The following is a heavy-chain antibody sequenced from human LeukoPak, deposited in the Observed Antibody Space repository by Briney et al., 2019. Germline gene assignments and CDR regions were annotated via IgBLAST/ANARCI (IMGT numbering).Heavy chain of an antibody. CDR1: GNTFTSYY. CDR3: ARGWTTELSAMGY. V-gene: IGHV1-46*01. Sequence: ASVKVSCKASGNTFTSYYMHWVRQAPGQGLEWMGLVNPSGYSTRYAQKFQGRVTMTRDTSTSIVYMELTSLRSEDTAVYYCARGWTTELSAMGYWGQGTLVTVSS. J-gene: IGHJ4*02. D-gene: IGHD4-11*01. CDR2: VNPSGYST.